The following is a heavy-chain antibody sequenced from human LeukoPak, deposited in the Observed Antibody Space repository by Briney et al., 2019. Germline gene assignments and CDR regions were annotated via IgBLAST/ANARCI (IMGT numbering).Heavy chain of an antibody. CDR3: AKTMGAIDHDY. V-gene: IGHV3-23*01. D-gene: IGHD1-26*01. Sequence: GGSLRLSCAASGFTFSGYAMSWVRQAPGKGLEWVSTISGSGGSTYYADSVKGRFTISRDNSKNTLYLQMNSLRAEDTAVFYCAKTMGAIDHDYWGQGTLDTVSS. CDR1: GFTFSGYA. J-gene: IGHJ4*02. CDR2: ISGSGGST.